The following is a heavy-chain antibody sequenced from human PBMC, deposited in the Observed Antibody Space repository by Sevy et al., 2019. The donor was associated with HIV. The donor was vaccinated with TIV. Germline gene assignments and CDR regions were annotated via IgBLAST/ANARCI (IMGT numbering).Heavy chain of an antibody. CDR3: ARDEARQLVYDF. J-gene: IGHJ4*02. CDR1: GFTFSSYS. Sequence: GGSLRLSCVASGFTFSSYSMNWVRQAPGKGLEWVSSISSSSAYRYYADSVKGRFTISRDNAKNSLYLQMNSLRAEDSAVYYCARDEARQLVYDFWGPGTLVTVSS. V-gene: IGHV3-21*01. D-gene: IGHD6-13*01. CDR2: ISSSSAYR.